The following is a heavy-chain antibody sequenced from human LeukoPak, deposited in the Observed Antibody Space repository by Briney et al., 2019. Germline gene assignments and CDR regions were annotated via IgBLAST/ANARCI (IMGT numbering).Heavy chain of an antibody. D-gene: IGHD2/OR15-2a*01. CDR2: IRNKAYDGTT. CDR3: TRVFRYYYYYMDV. J-gene: IGHJ6*03. CDR1: GFTFGDYT. V-gene: IGHV3-49*04. Sequence: GGSLRLSCTASGFTFGDYTMSWVRQAPGKGLEWVGFIRNKAYDGTTEYAASVKGRFTISRGDTKSIVYLQMNSLDTGDTAVYYCTRVFRYYYYYMDVWAKGTTVTVSS.